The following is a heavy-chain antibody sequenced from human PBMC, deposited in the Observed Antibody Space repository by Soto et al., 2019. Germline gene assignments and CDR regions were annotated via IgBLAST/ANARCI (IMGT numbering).Heavy chain of an antibody. D-gene: IGHD3-10*01. CDR3: TTETWFGELQFDY. J-gene: IGHJ4*02. V-gene: IGHV3-15*07. CDR2: IKSKSDGGTT. CDR1: GFTFSNAW. Sequence: GGSLRLSCAASGFTFSNAWMNWVRQAPGKGLEGVGRIKSKSDGGTTDYAAPVKGRITISRDDSKNTLYLQMNSLKTEDTAVYYCTTETWFGELQFDYWGQGTLVTVSS.